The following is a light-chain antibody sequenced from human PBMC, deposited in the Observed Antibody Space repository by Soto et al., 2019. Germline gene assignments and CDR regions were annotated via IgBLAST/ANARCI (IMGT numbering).Light chain of an antibody. CDR2: STN. Sequence: QTVVTQEPSFSVSPGRXXTLTCGLNSGSVSTSYYPSWYQQTPGQAPRTLIYSTNTRSSGVPDRFSGSILGNKAALTITGAQADDESDYYCVLYMGSGIWVFGGGTKVTVL. J-gene: IGLJ3*02. CDR3: VLYMGSGIWV. V-gene: IGLV8-61*01. CDR1: SGSVSTSYY.